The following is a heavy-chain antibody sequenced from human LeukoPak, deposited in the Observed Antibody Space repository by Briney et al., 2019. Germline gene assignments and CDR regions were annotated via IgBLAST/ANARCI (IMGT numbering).Heavy chain of an antibody. CDR1: GFTFSSYG. Sequence: GGSLRLSCAASGFTFSSYGMHWVRQAPGKGLEWVAVISYDGSNKYYADSVKGRFTISRDNSKNTLYLQMNSLRAEDTAVYYCARDRGTYWNYVTYYFDYWGQGTLVTVSS. CDR2: ISYDGSNK. V-gene: IGHV3-30*03. D-gene: IGHD1-7*01. J-gene: IGHJ4*02. CDR3: ARDRGTYWNYVTYYFDY.